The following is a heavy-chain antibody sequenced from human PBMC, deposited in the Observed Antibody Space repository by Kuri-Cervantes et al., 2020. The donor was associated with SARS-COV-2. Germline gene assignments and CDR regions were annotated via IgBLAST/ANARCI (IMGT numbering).Heavy chain of an antibody. CDR2: ISAYNGNT. Sequence: ASVKVSCKASGYTFTSYGISWVRQAPGQGLEWMGWISAYNGNTNYAQELQGRVTMTTDTSTSTAYMELRSLRSEDMVVYNARITMVRGAGGTWGQGTLVTVSS. CDR3: RITMVRGAGGT. J-gene: IGHJ5*02. CDR1: GYTFTSYG. V-gene: IGHV1-18*03. D-gene: IGHD3-10*01.